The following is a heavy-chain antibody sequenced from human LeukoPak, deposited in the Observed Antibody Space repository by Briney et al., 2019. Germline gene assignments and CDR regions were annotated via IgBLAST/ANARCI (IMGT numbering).Heavy chain of an antibody. CDR1: GFTFSSYT. Sequence: GGPLRLSCAASGFTFSSYTMSWVRQAPGKGLEWVSAISGNGGSTYYADSVKGRFTISRDNSKNTLYLQMNSLRAEDTAVYYCASRGSGSYPHDYWGQGTLVTVSS. J-gene: IGHJ4*02. CDR2: ISGNGGST. D-gene: IGHD3-10*01. CDR3: ASRGSGSYPHDY. V-gene: IGHV3-23*01.